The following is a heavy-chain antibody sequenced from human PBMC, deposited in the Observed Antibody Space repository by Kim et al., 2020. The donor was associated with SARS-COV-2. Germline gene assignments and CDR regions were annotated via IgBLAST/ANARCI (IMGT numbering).Heavy chain of an antibody. V-gene: IGHV3-7*03. D-gene: IGHD3-22*01. CDR3: ASAGYYYDTRDFDY. Sequence: YLDSLKGRFTLSRDDAKSSLSLQMDSLRVEDKAMYYCASAGYYYDTRDFDYWGQGTLVTVSS. J-gene: IGHJ4*02.